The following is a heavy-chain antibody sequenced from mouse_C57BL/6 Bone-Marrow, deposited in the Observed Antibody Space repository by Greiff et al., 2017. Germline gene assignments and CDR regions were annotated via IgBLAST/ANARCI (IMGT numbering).Heavy chain of an antibody. J-gene: IGHJ2*01. CDR1: GYTFTSYW. CDR3: ARPFDY. CDR2: IHPNSGST. V-gene: IGHV1-64*01. Sequence: QVQLKQPGAELVKPGASVKLSCKASGYTFTSYWMNWVKQRPGQGLEWIGMIHPNSGSTNYNETFKSKATLTVDKSSSTAYMQLSSLTSEDSAVYDCARPFDYWGQGTTLTVSS.